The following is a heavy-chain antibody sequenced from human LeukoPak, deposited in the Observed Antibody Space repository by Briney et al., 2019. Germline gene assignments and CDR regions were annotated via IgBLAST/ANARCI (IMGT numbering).Heavy chain of an antibody. CDR1: GFTFSSYG. J-gene: IGHJ4*02. CDR3: AKGSATTVVTIDY. V-gene: IGHV3-30*18. D-gene: IGHD4-23*01. Sequence: QAGKSLRLSCAASGFTFSSYGMHWVRQAPGKGLECVAVISSDGSDKYYADSVKGRFTISRDNSKNTMYLQMNSLRDENTAVYYCAKGSATTVVTIDYWGQGTLVTVSS. CDR2: ISSDGSDK.